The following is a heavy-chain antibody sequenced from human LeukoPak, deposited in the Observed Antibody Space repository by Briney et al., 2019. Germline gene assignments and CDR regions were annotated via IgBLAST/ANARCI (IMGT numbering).Heavy chain of an antibody. V-gene: IGHV4-61*02. J-gene: IGHJ4*02. D-gene: IGHD5-12*01. Sequence: SETLSLTCTVSGGSISSGSYYWSWIRQPAGKGLEWIGRIYTSGSTNYNPSLKSRVTISVDTSKNQFSLKLSSVTAADTAVYYCARDPSSISGYDQDPYFDYWGQGTLVTVSS. CDR1: GGSISSGSYY. CDR3: ARDPSSISGYDQDPYFDY. CDR2: IYTSGST.